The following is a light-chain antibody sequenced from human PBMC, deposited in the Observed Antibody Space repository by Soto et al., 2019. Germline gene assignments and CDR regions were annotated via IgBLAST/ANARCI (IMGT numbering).Light chain of an antibody. CDR2: GNS. J-gene: IGLJ2*01. V-gene: IGLV1-40*01. Sequence: QSVLTQPPSVSGAPGQRVTISCTGSSSSIGAGYDVHWYQQLPGTAPKLLIYGNSNRPSGVPDRFSGSKSGTSASLAITGLQAEDAADYYCQSYDSSLSGSVVFGGGTKLTVL. CDR3: QSYDSSLSGSVV. CDR1: SSSIGAGYD.